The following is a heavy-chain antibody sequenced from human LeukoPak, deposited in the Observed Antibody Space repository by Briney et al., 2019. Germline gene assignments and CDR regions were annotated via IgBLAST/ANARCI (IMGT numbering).Heavy chain of an antibody. J-gene: IGHJ4*02. Sequence: GASVKVSCKASGYTFTSYDINWVRQATGQGLEWMGWMNPNSGNTGYAQKFQGRVTMTRSTSISTAYMELSSLRSEDTAVYYCARGRTTVTTADYWGQGTLVTVSS. CDR2: MNPNSGNT. V-gene: IGHV1-8*01. D-gene: IGHD4-17*01. CDR1: GYTFTSYD. CDR3: ARGRTTVTTADY.